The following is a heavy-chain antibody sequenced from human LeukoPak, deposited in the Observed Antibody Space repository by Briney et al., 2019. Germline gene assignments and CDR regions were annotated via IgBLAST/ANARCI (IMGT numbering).Heavy chain of an antibody. D-gene: IGHD5-24*01. CDR1: GFTFSSYG. CDR2: ISYDGSNK. Sequence: GGSLRLSCAASGFTFSSYGMHWVRQAPGKGLEWVAVISYDGSNKYYADSVKGRFTISRDNSMNTLYLQMNSLRDEDTAVYYCAQAWRWLQLNYWGQGTLVPVSS. J-gene: IGHJ4*02. V-gene: IGHV3-30*18. CDR3: AQAWRWLQLNY.